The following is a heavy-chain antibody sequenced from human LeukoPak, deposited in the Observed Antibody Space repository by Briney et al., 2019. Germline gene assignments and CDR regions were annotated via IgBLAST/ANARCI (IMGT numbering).Heavy chain of an antibody. CDR2: IGTAGDT. D-gene: IGHD3-9*01. V-gene: IGHV3-13*01. J-gene: IGHJ5*02. CDR1: GFTFSSYD. Sequence: GGSLRLSCAASGFTFSSYDMHWVRQATEKGLEWVSAIGTAGDTYYPGSVKGRFTISRENAKNSLYLQMNSPRAGDTAVFYCARGVRYFDWRTFDPWGQGTLVTVSS. CDR3: ARGVRYFDWRTFDP.